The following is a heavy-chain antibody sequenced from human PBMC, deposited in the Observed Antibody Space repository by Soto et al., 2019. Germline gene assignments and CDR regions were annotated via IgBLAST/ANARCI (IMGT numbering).Heavy chain of an antibody. V-gene: IGHV1-2*02. CDR3: ARPNWNDDYYYYGMDV. CDR2: INPNSCGT. Sequence: ASVKVSCKASGYTFTGYYMHWVRQAPGQGLEWMGWINPNSCGTNYAQKFQGRVTMTRDTSISTAYMELSRLGSDDTAVYYCARPNWNDDYYYYGMDVWGQGTTVTVSS. D-gene: IGHD1-20*01. CDR1: GYTFTGYY. J-gene: IGHJ6*02.